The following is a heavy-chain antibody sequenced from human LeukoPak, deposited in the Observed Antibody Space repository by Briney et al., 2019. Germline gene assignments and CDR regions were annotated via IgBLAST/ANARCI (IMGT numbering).Heavy chain of an antibody. V-gene: IGHV3-7*03. D-gene: IGHD3-10*01. J-gene: IGHJ5*02. CDR2: IKYDGSEK. CDR3: ARGRSYGSRLVRGWFDP. Sequence: PGGSLRLSCTASGFTFSSYWMSWVRQAPGKGLEWVANIKYDGSEKYYVDSVKGRFTISRDNAKNSLYLQMISLRAEDTAVYYCARGRSYGSRLVRGWFDPWGQGTLVTVSS. CDR1: GFTFSSYW.